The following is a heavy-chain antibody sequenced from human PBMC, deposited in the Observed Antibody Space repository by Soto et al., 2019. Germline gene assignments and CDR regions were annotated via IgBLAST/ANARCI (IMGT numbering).Heavy chain of an antibody. CDR2: IYWNDDK. D-gene: IGHD5-18*01. J-gene: IGHJ4*02. Sequence: QITLKESGPSLMKPTQTLTLTCTFSGFSISTTGMVVGWLRQPPGKALEWLAFIYWNDDKRYSPSLKSRLTXTXXTTNNQGVLTMTNMDPIDSATYYCSHRTTDTSGDYWGQGTLVTVSS. CDR1: GFSISTTGMV. V-gene: IGHV2-5*01. CDR3: SHRTTDTSGDY.